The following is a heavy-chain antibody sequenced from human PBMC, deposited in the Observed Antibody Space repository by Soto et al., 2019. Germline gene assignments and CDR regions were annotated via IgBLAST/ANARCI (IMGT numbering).Heavy chain of an antibody. CDR1: GFTFSSYA. CDR3: AREGIAVAGPILYYFDS. Sequence: GGSLRLSCAASGFTFSSYAMHWVRQAPGKGLEWVAVISYDGSNKYYADSVKGRFTISRDNSKNTLYLQMNSLRAEDTAVYYCAREGIAVAGPILYYFDSWGQGTLVTVSS. D-gene: IGHD6-19*01. CDR2: ISYDGSNK. J-gene: IGHJ4*02. V-gene: IGHV3-30-3*01.